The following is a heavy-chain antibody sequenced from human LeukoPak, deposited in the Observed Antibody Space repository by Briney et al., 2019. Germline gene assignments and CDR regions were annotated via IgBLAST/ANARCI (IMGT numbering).Heavy chain of an antibody. J-gene: IGHJ4*02. CDR1: GDSVSSNSAA. V-gene: IGHV6-1*01. CDR2: TYYRSKWYN. Sequence: SQTLSLTCAISGDSVSSNSAAWNWIRQSPSRGLEWLGRTYYRSKWYNDYAVSVKSRITINPDTSKNQFSLQLNSVTPEDTAVYYCARQGDSSSSRGQGKYRLVPFSLDYWGQGTLVTVSS. CDR3: ARQGDSSSSRGQGKYRLVPFSLDY. D-gene: IGHD6-6*01.